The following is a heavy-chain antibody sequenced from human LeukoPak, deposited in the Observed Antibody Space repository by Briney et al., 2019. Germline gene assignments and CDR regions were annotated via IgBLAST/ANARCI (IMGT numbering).Heavy chain of an antibody. Sequence: ASEKVSCKASGYTFTSYGISWVRQAPGQGLEWLGLISAYNGNTNYAQKLQGRDTMTTDTSTSTAYMELRRLRSDDTAVYYCARPLYQYCSSTSCPTAFDYWGQGTLVTVSS. V-gene: IGHV1-18*04. CDR2: ISAYNGNT. J-gene: IGHJ4*02. CDR1: GYTFTSYG. D-gene: IGHD2-2*01. CDR3: ARPLYQYCSSTSCPTAFDY.